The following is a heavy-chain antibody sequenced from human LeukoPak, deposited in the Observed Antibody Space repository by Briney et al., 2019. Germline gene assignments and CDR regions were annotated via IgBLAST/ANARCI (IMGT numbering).Heavy chain of an antibody. D-gene: IGHD3-22*01. CDR3: ARSWGPDQYYDTPNWFDP. CDR1: GFTFSDYY. J-gene: IGHJ5*02. CDR2: ISSSGSTI. Sequence: GGSLRLSCAASGFTFSDYYMSWIRQAPGKGLEWVSYISSSGSTIYYADSVKGRFTISRDNAKNSLYLQMNSLRAEDTAVYYCARSWGPDQYYDTPNWFDPWGQGTLVTVSS. V-gene: IGHV3-11*01.